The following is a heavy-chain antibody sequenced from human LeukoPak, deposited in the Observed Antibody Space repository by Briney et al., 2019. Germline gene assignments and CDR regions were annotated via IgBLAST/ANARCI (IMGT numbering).Heavy chain of an antibody. V-gene: IGHV3-21*01. J-gene: IGHJ4*02. CDR2: ISSSSSYI. D-gene: IGHD3-10*01. Sequence: GGSLRLSCAPSGFTFSSYSMNWVRQAPGKGLGWVSSISSSSSYIYYRDSVKGRFTICRHHPKHSLYLQMNSHRGEQPAVYYCARARGVLLWFGELDYWGQGTLVTVSS. CDR3: ARARGVLLWFGELDY. CDR1: GFTFSSYS.